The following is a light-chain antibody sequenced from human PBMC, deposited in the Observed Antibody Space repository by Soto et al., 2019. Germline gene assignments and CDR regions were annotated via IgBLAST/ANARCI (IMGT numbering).Light chain of an antibody. CDR2: AAS. V-gene: IGKV1-9*01. CDR3: QQYDKWPIT. CDR1: QGISSY. J-gene: IGKJ5*01. Sequence: LMTQSPSTLSASPGDRVAISCRASQGISSYLAWYQKKPGKAPNLLIYAASTLQSGVPSRFSGSGSGTEFTLTISSLQTEDFAVYYCQQYDKWPITFGQGTRLEI.